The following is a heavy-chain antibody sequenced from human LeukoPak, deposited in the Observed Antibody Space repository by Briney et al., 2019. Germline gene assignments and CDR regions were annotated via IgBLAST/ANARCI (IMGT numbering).Heavy chain of an antibody. Sequence: GGSLRLSCAASGFTFSSYAMNWVRQAPGKGLEWVSGISGSGGSTYYADSVKGRFTISRDNSKNTLYLQMSSLRADDTAVYYCAAPQYCSSTSCYLLYYYGMDVWGKGTTGTVSS. D-gene: IGHD2-2*01. CDR3: AAPQYCSSTSCYLLYYYGMDV. V-gene: IGHV3-23*01. CDR1: GFTFSSYA. J-gene: IGHJ6*04. CDR2: ISGSGGST.